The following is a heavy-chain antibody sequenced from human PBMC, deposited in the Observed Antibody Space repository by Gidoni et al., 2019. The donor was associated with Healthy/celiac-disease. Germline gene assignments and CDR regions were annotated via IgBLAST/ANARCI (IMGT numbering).Heavy chain of an antibody. CDR2: MNPNSGNT. Sequence: QVQLVQSGAEVKKPGASVTVSCKASGYTFTSYDINWVRPATEPGLEWMGWMNPNSGNTGYAQKFQGRVTMKRNTSIGTAYMGLSSLRSEDTAVYCFVRDVWDNKWVWFDPWGQGTLVPVSS. CDR3: VRDVWDNKWVWFDP. V-gene: IGHV1-8*01. D-gene: IGHD1-26*01. CDR1: GYTFTSYD. J-gene: IGHJ5*02.